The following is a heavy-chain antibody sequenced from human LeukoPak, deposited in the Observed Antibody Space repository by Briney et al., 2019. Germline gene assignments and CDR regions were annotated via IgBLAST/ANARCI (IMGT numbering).Heavy chain of an antibody. CDR1: GFIFSSYE. D-gene: IGHD6-19*01. CDR3: AREAYSSGWSIWDC. J-gene: IGHJ4*02. V-gene: IGHV3-48*03. CDR2: ISSSVSTI. Sequence: GGSLRLSCAASGFIFSSYEMNWVCQAPGKGLEWVSYISSSVSTIFYADSVKGRFTISRDNAKNSLYLQMNSLRVEDTAVYYCAREAYSSGWSIWDCWGQGTLVTVSS.